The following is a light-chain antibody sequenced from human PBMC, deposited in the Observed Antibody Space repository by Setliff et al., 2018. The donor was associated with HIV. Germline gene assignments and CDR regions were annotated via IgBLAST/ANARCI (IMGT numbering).Light chain of an antibody. CDR2: EVS. CDR1: SSDVGAYNY. J-gene: IGLJ1*01. Sequence: QSALAQPASVSGSSGQSITISCTGTSSDVGAYNYVPWYQQQPGKVPKFMIYEVSNRPSGVSNRFSGSKSGNTASLTISGLQAEDEADYYCSSYTTIDTYVFGTGTKVTVL. V-gene: IGLV2-14*01. CDR3: SSYTTIDTYV.